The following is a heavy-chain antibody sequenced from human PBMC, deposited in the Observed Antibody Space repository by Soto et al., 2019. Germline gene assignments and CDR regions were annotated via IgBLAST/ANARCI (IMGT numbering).Heavy chain of an antibody. Sequence: QVQLVESGGGVVQPGRSLRLSCAASGFTFSSYAMHWVRQAPGKGLEWVAGISYDGSNKYYADSVKGRFTISRDNSKNTLYLQMNSLRAEDTAVYYCARDTRGGMDVWGQGTTVTVSS. V-gene: IGHV3-30-3*01. CDR2: ISYDGSNK. CDR1: GFTFSSYA. J-gene: IGHJ6*02. CDR3: ARDTRGGMDV. D-gene: IGHD3-3*01.